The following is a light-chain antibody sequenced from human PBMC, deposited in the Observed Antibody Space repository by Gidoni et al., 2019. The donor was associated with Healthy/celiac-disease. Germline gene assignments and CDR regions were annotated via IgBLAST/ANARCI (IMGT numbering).Light chain of an antibody. J-gene: IGKJ1*01. CDR3: MQALQTPWT. CDR1: QSLLHSNGYNY. Sequence: DIVMTQSPLSLPVTPGAPASISCRSSQSLLHSNGYNYLDWYLQKPGQSPQLLIYLGSNRASGVPDRFSGSGSGTDFTLKISRVEAEDVGVYYCMQALQTPWTFXQXTKVEIK. CDR2: LGS. V-gene: IGKV2-28*01.